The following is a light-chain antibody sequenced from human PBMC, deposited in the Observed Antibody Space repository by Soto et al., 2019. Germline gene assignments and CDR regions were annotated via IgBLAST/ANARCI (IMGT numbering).Light chain of an antibody. V-gene: IGKV4-1*01. J-gene: IGKJ4*01. CDR3: QQYYNTPLT. Sequence: DIVMTQSPDSLAVFLGGRATITCKSSQSVLYSSNNKNHLAWFQRRPGQPPKLIIYWASTRASGVPDRFSGSGSGTDFTLTIRSLQAEDVEVYYCQQYYNTPLTFGGGTKVDIK. CDR1: QSVLYSSNNKNH. CDR2: WAS.